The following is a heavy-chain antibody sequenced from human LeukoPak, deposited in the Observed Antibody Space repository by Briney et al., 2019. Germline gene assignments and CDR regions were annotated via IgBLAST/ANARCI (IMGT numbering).Heavy chain of an antibody. D-gene: IGHD1-26*01. CDR2: IYYTGST. CDR3: ARQDSGTYLNPLDI. V-gene: IGHV4-59*08. CDR1: GVSISSYY. J-gene: IGHJ3*02. Sequence: SETLSLTCIVSGVSISSYYWSWIRQPPGKGLEWIGYIYYTGSTNYNPSLKSRVTISVDTSKNQLSLKLRSVTAADTAVYYCARQDSGTYLNPLDIWGQGTVVTVSS.